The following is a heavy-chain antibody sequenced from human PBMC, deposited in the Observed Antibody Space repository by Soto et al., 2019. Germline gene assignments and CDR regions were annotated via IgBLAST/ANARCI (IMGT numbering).Heavy chain of an antibody. CDR3: ATRITVFGLLIPPFDP. J-gene: IGHJ5*02. CDR2: INHAGGT. D-gene: IGHD3-3*01. Sequence: SETLSLTCAVYGGSVNGYYWNWIRQHPGKGLEWIGEINHAGGTHYNPSLKSRVTMSVDTSKNQFSLRLSSVTAADTAIYYCATRITVFGLLIPPFDPWGQGTQVTVSS. V-gene: IGHV4-34*01. CDR1: GGSVNGYY.